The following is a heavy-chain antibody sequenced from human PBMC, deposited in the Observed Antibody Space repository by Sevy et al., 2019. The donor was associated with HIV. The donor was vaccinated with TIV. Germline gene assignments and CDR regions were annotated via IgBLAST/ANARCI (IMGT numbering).Heavy chain of an antibody. CDR2: IYNSEQT. CDR1: GGSVTSADNS. J-gene: IGHJ4*02. CDR3: AQWLAATALFHS. V-gene: IGHV4-39*02. Sequence: SETLSLTCTVSGGSVTSADNSWGWFRQPPGKGLEWIGCIYNSEQTYYNPSLKSRVTISVDASQNLFSLKLTSGTAADTAVYYCAQWLAATALFHSWGLGTLVTVSS. D-gene: IGHD1-26*01.